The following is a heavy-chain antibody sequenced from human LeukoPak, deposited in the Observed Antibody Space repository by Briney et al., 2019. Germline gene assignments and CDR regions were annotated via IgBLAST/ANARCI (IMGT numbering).Heavy chain of an antibody. J-gene: IGHJ6*02. CDR2: TWYDGSNK. CDR1: GFTFSSYG. Sequence: PGGSLRLSCAASGFTFSSYGMHWVRQAPGKGLKWVAATWYDGSNKYYADSVKGRFTISRDNSKNTLFLQMNSLRAEDTAVYFCARGGHCSTTSCSNYDGMDVWGQGTTLTVSS. V-gene: IGHV3-33*01. D-gene: IGHD2-2*01. CDR3: ARGGHCSTTSCSNYDGMDV.